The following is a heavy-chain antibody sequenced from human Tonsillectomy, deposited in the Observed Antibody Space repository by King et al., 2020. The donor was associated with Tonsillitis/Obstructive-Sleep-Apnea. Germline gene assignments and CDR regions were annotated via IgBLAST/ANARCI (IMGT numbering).Heavy chain of an antibody. J-gene: IGHJ4*02. CDR2: IRSKGYGGTT. Sequence: VQLVESGGGLVQPGRSLRLSCTASGFTFGDYAMSWVRQAPGKGLEWVGFIRSKGYGGTTEYAASVKGRFTISRDDSKSIAYLQMNSLKTEDTAVYYCTSEVGGEWGLLSGFDYWGQGTLVTVSS. CDR3: TSEVGGEWGLLSGFDY. V-gene: IGHV3-49*04. D-gene: IGHD1-26*01. CDR1: GFTFGDYA.